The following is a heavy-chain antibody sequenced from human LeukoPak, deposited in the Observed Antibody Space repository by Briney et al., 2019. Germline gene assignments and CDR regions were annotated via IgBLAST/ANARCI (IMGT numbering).Heavy chain of an antibody. CDR3: ARDLSGIAGYTYGRGIDY. CDR2: ISGSGGST. J-gene: IGHJ4*02. V-gene: IGHV3-23*01. CDR1: GFTFSSYA. D-gene: IGHD5-18*01. Sequence: GGTLRLSCAASGFTFSSYAMSWVRQAPGKGLEWVSAISGSGGSTYYADSVKGRFTISRDNAKTSLYLQMNSLRAEDTAVYYCARDLSGIAGYTYGRGIDYWGQGTLVTVSS.